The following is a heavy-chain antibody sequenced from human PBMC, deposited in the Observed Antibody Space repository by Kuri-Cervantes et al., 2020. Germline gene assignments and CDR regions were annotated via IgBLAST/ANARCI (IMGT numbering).Heavy chain of an antibody. CDR1: GFTFSNYY. CDR3: ARERRVAAAGGDDYYYYYYMDV. J-gene: IGHJ6*03. Sequence: GESLKISCAASGFTFSNYYMHWVRQVPGEGLVWVAHINPDGSNTAYADSVKGRFTISRDNAKNSLYLQMNSLRAEDTAVYYCARERRVAAAGGDDYYYYYYMDVWGKGTTVTVSS. CDR2: INPDGSNT. V-gene: IGHV3-74*03. D-gene: IGHD6-13*01.